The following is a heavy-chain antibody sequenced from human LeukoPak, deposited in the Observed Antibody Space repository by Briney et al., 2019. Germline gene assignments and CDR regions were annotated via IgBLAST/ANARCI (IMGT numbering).Heavy chain of an antibody. Sequence: GGSLRLSCAASGFTFSSYWMHWVRQAPGKGLEWVSGISWNSGSIGYADSVKGRFTISRDNAKNSLYLQMNSLRAEDTALYYCAKDKSGMTPFDAFDIWGQGTMVTVSS. J-gene: IGHJ3*02. CDR1: GFTFSSYW. D-gene: IGHD1-1*01. CDR2: ISWNSGSI. V-gene: IGHV3-9*01. CDR3: AKDKSGMTPFDAFDI.